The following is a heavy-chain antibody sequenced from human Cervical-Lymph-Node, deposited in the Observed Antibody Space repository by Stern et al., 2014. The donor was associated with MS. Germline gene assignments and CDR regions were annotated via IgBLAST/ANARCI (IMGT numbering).Heavy chain of an antibody. CDR3: VCRPKPPLSGNMTEY. Sequence: QVQLGQSGGGVVQPGRSLRLSCTASGFAFNRYGFHWVRQAPGQGLQRVAVISYDGSNIFYADSVKGRFTISRDHSKNQLFLPLWSLRREDTALYYCVCRPKPPLSGNMTEYWGQGTLVIVSS. D-gene: IGHD1/OR15-1a*01. CDR2: ISYDGSNI. V-gene: IGHV3-30*03. CDR1: GFAFNRYG. J-gene: IGHJ4*02.